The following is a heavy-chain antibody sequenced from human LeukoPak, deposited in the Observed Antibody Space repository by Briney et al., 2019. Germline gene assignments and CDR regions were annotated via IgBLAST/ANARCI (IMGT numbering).Heavy chain of an antibody. CDR3: ARSLTGYEERREPIYYYGMDV. D-gene: IGHD3-9*01. Sequence: SETLSLTCTVSGGSMSLFYWTWIRQSPGKGLEWIGDIYHIGSTNYNPSLKSRVTISVDTSKNQFSLKLKSVTAADTAVYYCARSLTGYEERREPIYYYGMDVWGQGTTVTVSS. V-gene: IGHV4-59*01. CDR2: IYHIGST. J-gene: IGHJ6*02. CDR1: GGSMSLFY.